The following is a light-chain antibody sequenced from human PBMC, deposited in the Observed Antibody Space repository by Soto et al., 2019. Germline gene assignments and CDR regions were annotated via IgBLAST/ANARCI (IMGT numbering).Light chain of an antibody. CDR2: GAS. V-gene: IGKV3-11*01. CDR3: QQRGDWPS. Sequence: EIVLTQSPATLSLSPGERGTLSCRASQSVSTYLAWYQQKPGQAPRLLIYGASNRATGTPARFSGSGSGTDFTLTISSLEPDDFAVYYCQQRGDWPSFGGGTKVDIK. J-gene: IGKJ4*01. CDR1: QSVSTY.